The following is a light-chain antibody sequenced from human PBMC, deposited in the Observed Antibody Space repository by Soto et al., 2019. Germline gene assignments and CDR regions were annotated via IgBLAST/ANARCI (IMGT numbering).Light chain of an antibody. CDR2: DNN. V-gene: IGLV1-51*01. J-gene: IGLJ3*02. CDR1: SSNMGNSY. Sequence: QSVLTQPPSVSAATGQKVTISCSGSSSNMGNSYASWYQQLPGTAPKLLIYDNNKRPSGIPDRISGSKSGTSATLDIIGLQTGDEADYYCATWDSSLSAVVFGGGTKLTVL. CDR3: ATWDSSLSAVV.